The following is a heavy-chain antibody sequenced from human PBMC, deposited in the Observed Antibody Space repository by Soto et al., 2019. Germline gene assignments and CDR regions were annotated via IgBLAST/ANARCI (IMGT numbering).Heavy chain of an antibody. Sequence: PSETLSLTCAFYGVSFGGYYWSWIRQPPGKGLEWIGEINHSGSTNYNPSLKSRVTISVDTSKNQFSLKLSSVTAAETAVYYCARAPNYDILTGYYIWWAQPTGRYYMDVWGKGTTVTVYS. CDR3: ARAPNYDILTGYYIWWAQPTGRYYMDV. CDR1: GVSFGGYY. D-gene: IGHD3-9*01. V-gene: IGHV4-34*01. CDR2: INHSGST. J-gene: IGHJ6*03.